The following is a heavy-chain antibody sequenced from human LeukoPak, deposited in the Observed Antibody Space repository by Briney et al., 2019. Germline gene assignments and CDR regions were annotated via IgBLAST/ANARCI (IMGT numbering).Heavy chain of an antibody. CDR2: IYHSGST. Sequence: PSETLSLTCAVSGYSISSGYYWGWIRQPPGKGLEWVGSIYHSGSTYYNPSLKSRVTISVDTSKNQFSLKLSSVTAADTAVYYCARDQGIAVAGTLDRWFYPWGQGTLVTVSS. CDR3: ARDQGIAVAGTLDRWFYP. CDR1: GYSISSGYY. J-gene: IGHJ5*02. D-gene: IGHD6-19*01. V-gene: IGHV4-38-2*02.